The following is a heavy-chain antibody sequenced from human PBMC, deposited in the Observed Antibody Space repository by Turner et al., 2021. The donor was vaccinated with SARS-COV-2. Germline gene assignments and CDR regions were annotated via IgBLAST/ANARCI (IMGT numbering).Heavy chain of an antibody. Sequence: VQLVESGGGVVQPGGSLRLACAASGFTFSSYDMSWVGQAPGKGLEGVPAISGSGGSTYYADSVKGRFTIPRENSKNTLYLQMNSLRAEDTAVYYCAKDQFLRYYDSSGYLNWFDPWGQGTLVTVSS. CDR2: ISGSGGST. CDR3: AKDQFLRYYDSSGYLNWFDP. D-gene: IGHD3-22*01. CDR1: GFTFSSYD. J-gene: IGHJ5*02. V-gene: IGHV3-23*04.